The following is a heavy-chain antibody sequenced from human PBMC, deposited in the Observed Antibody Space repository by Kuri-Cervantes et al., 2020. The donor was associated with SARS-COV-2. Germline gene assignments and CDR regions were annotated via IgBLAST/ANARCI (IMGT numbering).Heavy chain of an antibody. CDR1: GGSISSSSYY. CDR2: IYYSGST. J-gene: IGHJ5*02. D-gene: IGHD3-22*01. V-gene: IGHV4-39*07. CDR3: ARLSYCYDSSGYYGGNWFDP. Sequence: SETLSLTCTVSGGSISSSSYYWGWIRQPPGKGLEWIGSIYYSGSTYYNPSLKSRVTISVDTSKNQFSLKLSSVTAADTAVYYCARLSYCYDSSGYYGGNWFDPWGQGTLVTVSS.